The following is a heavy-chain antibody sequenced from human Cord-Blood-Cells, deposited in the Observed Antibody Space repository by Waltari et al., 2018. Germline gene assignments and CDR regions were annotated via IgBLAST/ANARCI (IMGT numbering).Heavy chain of an antibody. V-gene: IGHV4-39*01. CDR1: GGSISSSSYY. CDR3: ARLGSSSSY. J-gene: IGHJ4*02. CDR2: IYYSGST. Sequence: QLQLQESGPGLVKPSETLSLTCTASGGSISSSSYYLGWIRQPPGKGLEWIGSIYYSGSTYYNPSLKSRVTISVDTSKNQFSLKLSSVTAADTAVYYCARLGSSSSYWGQGTLVTVSS. D-gene: IGHD6-6*01.